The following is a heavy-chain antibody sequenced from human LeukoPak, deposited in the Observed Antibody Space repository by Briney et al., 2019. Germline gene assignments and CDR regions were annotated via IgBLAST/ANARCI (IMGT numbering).Heavy chain of an antibody. CDR2: IYYSGST. CDR1: GGSISSSSYY. J-gene: IGHJ3*02. D-gene: IGHD2-2*01. CDR3: ARRPVIYCSSTSCYAGAFDI. V-gene: IGHV4-39*01. Sequence: PSETLSLTCTVSGGSISSSSYYWGWLRQPPGKGLEWIGPIYYSGSTYYNPSLKSRVTISVDTSKNQFSLKLSSVTAADTAVYYCARRPVIYCSSTSCYAGAFDIWGQGTMVTVSS.